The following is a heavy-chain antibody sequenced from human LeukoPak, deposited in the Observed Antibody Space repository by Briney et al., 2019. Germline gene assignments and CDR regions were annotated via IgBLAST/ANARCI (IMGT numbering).Heavy chain of an antibody. Sequence: ASVKVSCKASGYTFTSYDFNWVRQATGQGLEWMGWMNPNGGNTGYAQKFQGRFTMTRNTSISTAYMELSSLRSEDTAVYYGARGMGSGSYPAAYYFDYWGQGTLVTVSS. J-gene: IGHJ4*02. CDR1: GYTFTSYD. CDR2: MNPNGGNT. CDR3: ARGMGSGSYPAAYYFDY. V-gene: IGHV1-8*01. D-gene: IGHD3-22*01.